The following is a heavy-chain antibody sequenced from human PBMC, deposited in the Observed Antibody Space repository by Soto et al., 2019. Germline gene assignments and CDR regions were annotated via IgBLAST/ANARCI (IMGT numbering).Heavy chain of an antibody. Sequence: GGSLRLSCAASGFTFSSYAMSWVRQAPGKGLEWVSAISGSGGSAYYADSVKGRFTISRDNSKNTLYLQMNSLRAEDTAVYYCAKAIVATKYLYYYYGMDVWGQGTTVTVSS. CDR2: ISGSGGSA. J-gene: IGHJ6*02. CDR3: AKAIVATKYLYYYYGMDV. D-gene: IGHD5-12*01. CDR1: GFTFSSYA. V-gene: IGHV3-23*01.